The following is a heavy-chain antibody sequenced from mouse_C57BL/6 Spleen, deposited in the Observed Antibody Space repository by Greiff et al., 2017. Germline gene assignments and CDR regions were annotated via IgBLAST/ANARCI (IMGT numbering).Heavy chain of an antibody. CDR3: AREERAYYSNQGPFDY. Sequence: EVQLQQSGPGLVKPSQSLSLTCSVTGYSITSGYYWNWIRQFPGNKLEWMGYISYDGSNNYNPSLKNRISITRDTSKNQFFLKLNSVTTEDTATYYCAREERAYYSNQGPFDYWGQGTTLTVSS. J-gene: IGHJ2*01. CDR2: ISYDGSN. V-gene: IGHV3-6*01. D-gene: IGHD2-5*01. CDR1: GYSITSGYY.